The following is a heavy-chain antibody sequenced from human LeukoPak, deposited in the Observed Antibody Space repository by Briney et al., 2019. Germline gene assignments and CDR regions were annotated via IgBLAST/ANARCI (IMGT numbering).Heavy chain of an antibody. CDR2: IKSDGSTT. Sequence: GGSLRLSCAASGFTFSSYWMHWVRQAPGKGLVWVSRIKSDGSTTSCADSVKGRFTISRDNAKNSVYLQMNSLRAEDTALYYCARGSGSSWYFYFDYWGQGTLVTVSS. D-gene: IGHD6-13*01. V-gene: IGHV3-74*01. CDR3: ARGSGSSWYFYFDY. CDR1: GFTFSSYW. J-gene: IGHJ4*02.